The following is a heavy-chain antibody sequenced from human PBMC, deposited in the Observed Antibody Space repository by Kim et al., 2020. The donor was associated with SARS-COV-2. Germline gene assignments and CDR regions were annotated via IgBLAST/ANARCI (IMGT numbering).Heavy chain of an antibody. J-gene: IGHJ5*02. D-gene: IGHD2-2*01. CDR2: FDPEDGET. CDR3: ATSSALYQPTQPPWFDP. V-gene: IGHV1-24*01. Sequence: ASVKVSCKVSGYTLTELSMHWVRQAPGKGLEWMGGFDPEDGETIYAQKFQGRVTMTEDTSTDTAYMELSSLRSEDTAVYYCATSSALYQPTQPPWFDPWGQGTLVTVSS. CDR1: GYTLTELS.